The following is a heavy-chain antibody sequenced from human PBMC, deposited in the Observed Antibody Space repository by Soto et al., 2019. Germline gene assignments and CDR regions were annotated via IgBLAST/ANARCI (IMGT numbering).Heavy chain of an antibody. V-gene: IGHV4-34*01. Sequence: PSETLSLTCAVYGGSFSGYYWSWLRQPPGKGLEWIGESNDSGSTNYNPSLKSRVTMSLDTSKNQFSLKLSSVTAADTAVYYCARAKWIRLMDYYYYGLDVWGQGTTVT. CDR2: SNDSGST. J-gene: IGHJ6*02. D-gene: IGHD5-12*01. CDR3: ARAKWIRLMDYYYYGLDV. CDR1: GGSFSGYY.